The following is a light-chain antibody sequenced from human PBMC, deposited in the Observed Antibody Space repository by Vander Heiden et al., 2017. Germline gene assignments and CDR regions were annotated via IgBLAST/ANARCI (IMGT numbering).Light chain of an antibody. CDR3: QSYDSSLSGSHVV. J-gene: IGLJ2*01. CDR2: GNS. V-gene: IGLV1-40*01. Sequence: QSVLTQPPSVSGAPGQRVTISCTGSSSNIGAGYDVHWYQPLPGTAPKLLIYGNSNRPSGVPDRFSGSKSGTSASLAITGLQAEDEADYYCQSYDSSLSGSHVVFGGGTKLTVL. CDR1: SSNIGAGYD.